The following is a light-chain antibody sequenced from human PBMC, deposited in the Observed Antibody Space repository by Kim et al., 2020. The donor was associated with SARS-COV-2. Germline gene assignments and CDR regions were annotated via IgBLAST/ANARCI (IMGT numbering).Light chain of an antibody. V-gene: IGKV1-16*02. CDR3: QQYDIFPRT. CDR1: QDISSY. J-gene: IGKJ1*01. Sequence: ASVGDRGTITCRASQDISSYLAWFQQKPGNAPKSLIYAASSLQSGVPSKFTGSGYGTHFTLTISNLQREDVATYYCQQYDIFPRTFGQGTKVDIK. CDR2: AAS.